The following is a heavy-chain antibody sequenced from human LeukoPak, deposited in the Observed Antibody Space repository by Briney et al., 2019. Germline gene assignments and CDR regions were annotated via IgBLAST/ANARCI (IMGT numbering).Heavy chain of an antibody. CDR2: INHSGST. CDR1: GGSFSGYY. V-gene: IGHV4-34*01. J-gene: IGHJ3*02. CDR3: ARDAYDYYDSSAPRDYVI. Sequence: SETLSLTCAVYGGSFSGYYWSWIRQPPGKGLEWIGEINHSGSTNYNPSLKSRVTISVDTSKNQFSLKLSSVTAADTAVYYCARDAYDYYDSSAPRDYVIWGQGTMVTVSS. D-gene: IGHD3-22*01.